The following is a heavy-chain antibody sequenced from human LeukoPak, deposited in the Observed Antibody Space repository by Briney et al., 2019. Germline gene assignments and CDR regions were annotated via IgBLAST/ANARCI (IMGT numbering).Heavy chain of an antibody. CDR1: GDTLTKFS. D-gene: IGHD2-15*01. V-gene: IGHV1-24*01. CDR3: ATTVVPGVTLYFDL. CDR2: FDSEAGKA. Sequence: ASVRVSCKVFGDTLTKFSMHWVRHVPGRGLEWMGGFDSEAGKAGYALKFQGRVTMTEDTTTDTAYVELSSLRSEDTAVYFCATTVVPGVTLYFDLWGQGTPVTVS. J-gene: IGHJ4*02.